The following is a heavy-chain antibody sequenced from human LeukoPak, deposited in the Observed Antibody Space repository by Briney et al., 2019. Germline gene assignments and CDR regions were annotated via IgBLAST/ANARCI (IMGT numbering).Heavy chain of an antibody. CDR2: INWKGRST. J-gene: IGHJ6*02. D-gene: IGHD3-22*01. CDR3: ARDNYYDSSGYYNPGDYYGMDV. CDR1: GFSFISYG. V-gene: IGHV3-20*01. Sequence: GGSLRLSCAASGFSFISYGMSWVGQAPGKGLEWGSGINWKGRSTGYADSGKGRFTISRDNAKNSLYLQMNSLRAEDTALYHCARDNYYDSSGYYNPGDYYGMDVWGQGTTVTVYS.